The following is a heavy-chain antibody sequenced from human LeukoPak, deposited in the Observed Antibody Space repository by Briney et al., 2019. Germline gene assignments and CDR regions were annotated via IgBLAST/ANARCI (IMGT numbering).Heavy chain of an antibody. D-gene: IGHD4-23*01. CDR1: GGSISSGDYY. V-gene: IGHV4-30-4*01. J-gene: IGHJ5*02. Sequence: SETLSLTCTVSGGSISSGDYYWSWIRQPPGKGLEWIGYIYYSGSTYYNPSLKSRVTISVDTSKNQFSLKLSSVTAADTAVYYCARHPPTVGNWFDPWGQGTLVTVSS. CDR3: ARHPPTVGNWFDP. CDR2: IYYSGST.